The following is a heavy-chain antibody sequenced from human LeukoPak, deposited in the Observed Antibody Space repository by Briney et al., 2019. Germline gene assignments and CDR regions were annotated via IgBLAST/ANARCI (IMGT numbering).Heavy chain of an antibody. V-gene: IGHV5-51*01. CDR2: IYPGDSDT. Sequence: LGESLKISCRYSGYSFASYWFGWVRHIPGKGLEWIGVIYPGDSDTRYSPSFEGQVTISGDKSTSSAFLQWRSLRASDTAMYYCARRSYEGSTSAFDIWGQGTMVIVSA. CDR3: ARRSYEGSTSAFDI. J-gene: IGHJ3*02. CDR1: GYSFASYW. D-gene: IGHD2/OR15-2a*01.